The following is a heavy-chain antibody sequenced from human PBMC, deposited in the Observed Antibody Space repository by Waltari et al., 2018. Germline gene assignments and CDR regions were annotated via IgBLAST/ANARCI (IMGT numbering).Heavy chain of an antibody. V-gene: IGHV4-59*01. J-gene: IGHJ4*02. D-gene: IGHD5-12*01. CDR3: ARSYDSRYYFDY. CDR1: GGSISSYY. Sequence: QLQLQESGPGLVKPSETLSLTCTVSGGSISSYYWSWIRQPPGKGLEWIGYIYYSGSTNYNPSLKSRVTISVDTSKNQFSLKLSSVTAADTAVYYCARSYDSRYYFDYWGQGTLVTVSS. CDR2: IYYSGST.